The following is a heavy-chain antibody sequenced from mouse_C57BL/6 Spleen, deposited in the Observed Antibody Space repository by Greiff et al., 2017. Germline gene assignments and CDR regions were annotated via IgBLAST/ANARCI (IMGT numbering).Heavy chain of an antibody. J-gene: IGHJ1*03. V-gene: IGHV1-72*01. CDR2: IDPNSGGT. CDR3: ASSRDYPSYWYFDV. Sequence: QVQLQQPGAELVKPGASVKLSCKASGYTFTSYWMHWVKQRPGRGLEWIGRIDPNSGGTKYNEKFKSKATLTVDTPSSTAYIHLSSLTSEDSAVYYCASSRDYPSYWYFDVWGTGTTVTVSS. D-gene: IGHD2-4*01. CDR1: GYTFTSYW.